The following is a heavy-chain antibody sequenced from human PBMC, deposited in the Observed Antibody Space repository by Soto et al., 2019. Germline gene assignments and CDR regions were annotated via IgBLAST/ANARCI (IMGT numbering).Heavy chain of an antibody. CDR1: GGSISSGGYY. J-gene: IGHJ4*02. V-gene: IGHV4-31*03. CDR2: IYYSGST. Sequence: SETLSLTCTVSGGSISSGGYYWIWIRHHPGKGLEWIGYIYYSGSTYYNPSLKSRVTISVDTSKNQFSLKLSSVTAADTAVYYCARSAVYYDILTGPYYFDYWGQGTLVTVSS. CDR3: ARSAVYYDILTGPYYFDY. D-gene: IGHD3-9*01.